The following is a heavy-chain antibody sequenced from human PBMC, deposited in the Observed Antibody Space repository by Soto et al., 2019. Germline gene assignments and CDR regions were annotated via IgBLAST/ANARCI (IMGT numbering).Heavy chain of an antibody. J-gene: IGHJ4*02. Sequence: LSLTCAVYGGSFSGYYWSWIRQPPGKGLEWIGEINHSGSTNYNPSLKSRVTISVDTSKNQFSLKLSSVTAADTAVYYCAREGYCSGGSCYSRTLDYWGQGTLVIVSS. CDR2: INHSGST. D-gene: IGHD2-15*01. CDR1: GGSFSGYY. CDR3: AREGYCSGGSCYSRTLDY. V-gene: IGHV4-34*01.